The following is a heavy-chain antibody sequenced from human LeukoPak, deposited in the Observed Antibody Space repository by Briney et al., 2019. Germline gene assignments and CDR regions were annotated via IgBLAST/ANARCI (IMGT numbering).Heavy chain of an antibody. CDR3: ARDPYYYGSGSYSTDY. CDR2: IYSGGST. D-gene: IGHD3-10*01. Sequence: GGSLRLSCAASGFTVSSNYMSWVRQAPGKGLEWVSVIYSGGSTYYADSVKGGFTISRDNSKNTLYLQMNSLRAEDTAVYYCARDPYYYGSGSYSTDYWGQGTLVTVSS. CDR1: GFTVSSNY. J-gene: IGHJ4*02. V-gene: IGHV3-66*01.